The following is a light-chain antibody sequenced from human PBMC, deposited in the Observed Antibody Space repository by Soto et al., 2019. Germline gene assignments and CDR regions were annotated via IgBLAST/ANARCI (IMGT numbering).Light chain of an antibody. CDR2: EGT. CDR3: AAWDDSLNGVV. Sequence: QSALTQPASVSGSPGQSITISCSGTTSDVGGYNLVSWYQQHTAKAPKLLIYEGTQRPSGVSSRFSGSKSGNTASLTISGLQAEDEADYYCAAWDDSLNGVVFGGGTKLTVL. V-gene: IGLV2-23*01. J-gene: IGLJ2*01. CDR1: TSDVGGYNL.